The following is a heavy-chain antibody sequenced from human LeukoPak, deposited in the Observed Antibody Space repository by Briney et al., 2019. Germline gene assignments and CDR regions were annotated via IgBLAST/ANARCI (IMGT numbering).Heavy chain of an antibody. CDR3: ARAFDI. CDR1: GGSISSYY. Sequence: SETLSLTCTVSGGSISSYYWSWIRQPPGKGLEWIGYIYYSGNTNYNPSLKSRVTISVDTSKNQFSLKLSSVTAADTAVYYCARAFDIWGQGTMVTVSS. CDR2: IYYSGNT. J-gene: IGHJ3*02. V-gene: IGHV4-59*01.